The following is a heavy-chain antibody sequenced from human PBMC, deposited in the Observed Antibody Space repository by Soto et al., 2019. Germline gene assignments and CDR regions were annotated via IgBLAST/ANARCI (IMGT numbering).Heavy chain of an antibody. V-gene: IGHV4-39*07. J-gene: IGHJ4*02. CDR2: IYYSGSA. CDR1: GGYISSSSYY. Sequence: SETLSLTCTVSGGYISSSSYYWGWIRQPPGKGLEWIGTIYYSGSAYYNPSLKSRVTISVDTSKNQLSLKLSSVTAADTAVYYCARALYYDSSGYYYDYWGQGTLVTVSS. D-gene: IGHD3-22*01. CDR3: ARALYYDSSGYYYDY.